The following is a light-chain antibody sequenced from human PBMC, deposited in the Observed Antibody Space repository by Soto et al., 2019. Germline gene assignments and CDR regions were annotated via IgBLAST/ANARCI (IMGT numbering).Light chain of an antibody. Sequence: DIQMTQSPSSVPASVGDRVTITCRASQAISTWLAWYQQKPGKAPKLLIYAASNLQTGVPSRFSGSGSGTDFTLTISRLQPEDFATYYCQQANSVPRTFGQGTKVEIK. CDR1: QAISTW. J-gene: IGKJ1*01. CDR2: AAS. V-gene: IGKV1D-12*01. CDR3: QQANSVPRT.